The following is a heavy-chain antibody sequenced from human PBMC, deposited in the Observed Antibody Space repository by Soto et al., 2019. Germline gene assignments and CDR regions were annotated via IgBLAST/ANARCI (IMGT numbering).Heavy chain of an antibody. Sequence: EVQLLESGGNLVQPGGSLRLSCAASGFTFSSYAMNWVRQAPGKGLEWVSVITSSGGNTKYEDSVKGRFTISRDNSKNTLYLQMNSLTAEDTAIYYCAKEAVGYLDRWGQGTLVTVSS. V-gene: IGHV3-23*01. D-gene: IGHD6-25*01. CDR3: AKEAVGYLDR. CDR1: GFTFSSYA. J-gene: IGHJ4*02. CDR2: ITSSGGNT.